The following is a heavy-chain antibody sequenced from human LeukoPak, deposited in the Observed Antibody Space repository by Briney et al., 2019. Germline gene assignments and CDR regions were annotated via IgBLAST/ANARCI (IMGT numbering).Heavy chain of an antibody. CDR1: GDSISSNDAA. D-gene: IGHD3/OR15-3a*01. CDR2: TYYRSKWSS. Sequence: SQTLSLTSAISGDSISSNDAAWYWLRQSPSRGLEWLGRTYYRSKWSSDYAVSVKSRIAINSDTSRNQISLQLNSVTPEDTAVYYCAYWTQRWGPGILVTVSS. CDR3: AYWTQR. J-gene: IGHJ4*02. V-gene: IGHV6-1*01.